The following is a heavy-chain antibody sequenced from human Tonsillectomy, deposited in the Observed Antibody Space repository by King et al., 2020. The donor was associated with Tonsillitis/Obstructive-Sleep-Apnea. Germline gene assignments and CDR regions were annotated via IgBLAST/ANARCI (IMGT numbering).Heavy chain of an antibody. D-gene: IGHD2-15*01. V-gene: IGHV4-59*01. Sequence: VQLQESGPGLVKPSETLSLPCTVSGGSISGYYWSWIRQPPGKGLEWIGYIYYSGSTNYNPSLKSRVTISVDTSKNQFSLKLSSVTAADTAVYYCAREEGYCSGGSCYPDAFDIWGQGTMVTVSS. J-gene: IGHJ3*02. CDR1: GGSISGYY. CDR3: AREEGYCSGGSCYPDAFDI. CDR2: IYYSGST.